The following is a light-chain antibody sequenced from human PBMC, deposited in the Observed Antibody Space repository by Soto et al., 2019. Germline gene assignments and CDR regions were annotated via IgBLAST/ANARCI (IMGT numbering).Light chain of an antibody. V-gene: IGKV3-20*01. J-gene: IGKJ3*01. CDR1: PSVSSSY. CDR2: GAS. CDR3: QQYGSSPPIT. Sequence: EIVLTQYPGTLSLSPGERATLSCRASPSVSSSYFAWYQQKPGQAPRLLIYGASSRATGIPDRFSGSGSGTDFTLTISRLEPEDFAVYYCQQYGSSPPITFGPGTKVDIK.